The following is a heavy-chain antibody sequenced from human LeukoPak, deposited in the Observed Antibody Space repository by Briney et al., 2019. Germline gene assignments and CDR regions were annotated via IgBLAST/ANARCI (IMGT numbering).Heavy chain of an antibody. J-gene: IGHJ4*02. Sequence: PGGSLRLSCAASGFTFRSYTMNWVRQAPGKGLEWVSSISSGSSHIYYADSVKGRFSISRDNAKNSLFLQMNSLRAEDTAVYYCARDSSYDFLSGYYNYFQYWGQGILVTVSP. D-gene: IGHD3-3*01. CDR3: ARDSSYDFLSGYYNYFQY. CDR1: GFTFRSYT. CDR2: ISSGSSHI. V-gene: IGHV3-21*01.